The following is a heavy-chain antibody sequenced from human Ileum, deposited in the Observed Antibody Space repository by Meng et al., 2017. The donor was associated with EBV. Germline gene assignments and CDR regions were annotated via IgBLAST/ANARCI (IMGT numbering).Heavy chain of an antibody. D-gene: IGHD3-22*01. J-gene: IGHJ4*02. V-gene: IGHV4-28*01. CDR1: GYSISSTNW. CDR2: IYYSGST. CDR3: ARNVPGTSAYYD. Sequence: QGQVQASGPGLLKPSDTLSLPCAVSGYSISSTNWWGWIRQPPGKGLEWIGYIYYSGSTSYNPSLKSRVTMSVDTSKNQFSLNLNSVTAVDTAVYYGARNVPGTSAYYDWGQGTLVTVSS.